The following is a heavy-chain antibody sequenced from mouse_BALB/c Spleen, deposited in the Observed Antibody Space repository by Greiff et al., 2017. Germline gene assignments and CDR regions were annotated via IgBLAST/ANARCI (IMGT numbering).Heavy chain of an antibody. Sequence: EVKLVESGGGLVKPGGSLKLSCESNEYEFPSHDMSWVRKTPEKRLELVAAINSDGGSTYYPDTMERRFIISRDNTKKTLYLQMSSLRSEDTALYYCARQGDYYAMDYWGQGTSVTVSS. J-gene: IGHJ4*01. V-gene: IGHV5-2*01. CDR2: INSDGGST. CDR1: EYEFPSHD. CDR3: ARQGDYYAMDY.